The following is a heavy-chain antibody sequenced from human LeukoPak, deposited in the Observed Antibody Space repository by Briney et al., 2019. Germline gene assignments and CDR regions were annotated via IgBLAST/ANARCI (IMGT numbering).Heavy chain of an antibody. CDR1: GYSISSGYY. D-gene: IGHD5-18*01. Sequence: PSETLSLTCTVSGYSISSGYYWSWIRQPPGKGLEWIGYIYYSGSTNYNPSLKSRVTISVDTSKNQFSLKLSSVTAADTAVYYCARGSLGGYSYGQYYFDYWGQGTLVTVSS. J-gene: IGHJ4*02. CDR3: ARGSLGGYSYGQYYFDY. V-gene: IGHV4-61*01. CDR2: IYYSGST.